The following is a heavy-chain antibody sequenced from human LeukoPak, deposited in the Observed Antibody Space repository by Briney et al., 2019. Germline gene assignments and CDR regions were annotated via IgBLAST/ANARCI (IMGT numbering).Heavy chain of an antibody. CDR3: ARDAPYLDYGYDPGYYYGMDV. V-gene: IGHV4-59*01. CDR1: GGSISSYY. Sequence: SETLSLTCTVSGGSISSYYWSWIRQPPGKGLEWIGNIYYSGSTNYNPSLKSRVTISVDTSKNQFSLKLSSVTAAGTAVYYCARDAPYLDYGYDPGYYYGMDVWGQGTTVTVSS. J-gene: IGHJ6*02. CDR2: IYYSGST. D-gene: IGHD5-12*01.